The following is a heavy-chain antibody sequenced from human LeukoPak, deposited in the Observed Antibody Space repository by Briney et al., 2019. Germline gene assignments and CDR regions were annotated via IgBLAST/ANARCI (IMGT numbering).Heavy chain of an antibody. J-gene: IGHJ4*02. V-gene: IGHV1-2*02. CDR1: GYTFTSYD. CDR2: MNPNSGGT. D-gene: IGHD2-21*02. Sequence: ASVKVSCKASGYTFTSYDINWVRQATGQGLEWMGWMNPNSGGTNYAQKFQGRVTMTRDTPISTAYMELSRLRSDDTAVYYCARDQGYCGGDCYTDYWGQGTLVTVSS. CDR3: ARDQGYCGGDCYTDY.